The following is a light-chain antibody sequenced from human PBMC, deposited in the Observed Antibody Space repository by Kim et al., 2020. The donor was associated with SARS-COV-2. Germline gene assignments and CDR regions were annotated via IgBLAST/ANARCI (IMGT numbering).Light chain of an antibody. Sequence: LSPGERAILSCRASQNVRNYLAWYQQKPGQPPRLLIHDASVRAAGIPARFSASGSGTDFTLTINNLEPEDFAVYYCQQRSDWPPLTFGGGTKLEI. J-gene: IGKJ4*01. CDR2: DAS. V-gene: IGKV3-11*01. CDR1: QNVRNY. CDR3: QQRSDWPPLT.